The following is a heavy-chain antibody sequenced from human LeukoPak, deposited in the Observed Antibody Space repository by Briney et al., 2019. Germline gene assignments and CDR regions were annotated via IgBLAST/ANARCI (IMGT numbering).Heavy chain of an antibody. J-gene: IGHJ5*02. CDR2: VIPDFGTS. CDR3: ATSEDPVAIPIT. CDR1: GGTFRTSG. V-gene: IGHV1-69*13. D-gene: IGHD2-21*01. Sequence: ASVKVSCKASGGTFRTSGVNWVRQAPGQRLEWMGCVIPDFGTSNYAEKFQDRVTITAGESTSTAYLELRSLRCEDTAVYYCATSEDPVAIPITWGQGTLVSVSS.